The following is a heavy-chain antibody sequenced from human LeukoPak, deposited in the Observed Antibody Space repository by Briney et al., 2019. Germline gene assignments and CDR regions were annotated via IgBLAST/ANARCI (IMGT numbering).Heavy chain of an antibody. D-gene: IGHD3-3*01. CDR1: GFTFSIYR. Sequence: GGSLGLSCAASGFTFSIYRMNWVRQAPGKGLEWISQISNSGSTKYYTDSVKGRFTISRDNAKNSLYLQMSSLRADDTAVYYCARDLAGPDFWSGYHRGYWGQGTLVTVSS. CDR3: ARDLAGPDFWSGYHRGY. CDR2: ISNSGSTK. J-gene: IGHJ4*02. V-gene: IGHV3-48*01.